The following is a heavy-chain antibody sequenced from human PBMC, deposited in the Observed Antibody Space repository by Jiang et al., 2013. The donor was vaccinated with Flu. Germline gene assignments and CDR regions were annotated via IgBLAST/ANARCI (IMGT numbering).Heavy chain of an antibody. V-gene: IGHV1-18*01. CDR2: ISAYNGNT. J-gene: IGHJ4*02. Sequence: APGQGLEWMGWISAYNGNTNYAQKLQGRVAMTTDTSTSTAYMELRSLRSDDTAVYYCARGAQWVVVAARGFDYWGQGTLVTVSS. D-gene: IGHD2-15*01. CDR3: ARGAQWVVVAARGFDY.